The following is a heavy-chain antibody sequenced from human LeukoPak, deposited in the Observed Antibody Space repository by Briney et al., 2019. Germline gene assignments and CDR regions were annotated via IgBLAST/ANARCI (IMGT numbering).Heavy chain of an antibody. CDR3: AKAIPRTIFGVVIIPGFDY. D-gene: IGHD3-3*01. CDR1: GFTFSSYS. J-gene: IGHJ4*02. V-gene: IGHV3-48*01. CDR2: ISSSSSTI. Sequence: GSLRLSCAASGFTFSSYSMNWVRQAPGKGLEWVSYISSSSSTIYYADSVMGRFTISRDNAKNSLYLQMNSLRAEDTAVYYCAKAIPRTIFGVVIIPGFDYWGQGTLVTVSS.